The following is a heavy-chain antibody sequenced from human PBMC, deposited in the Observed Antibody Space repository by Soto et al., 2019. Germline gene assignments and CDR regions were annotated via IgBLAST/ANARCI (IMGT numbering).Heavy chain of an antibody. V-gene: IGHV4-4*02. J-gene: IGHJ3*02. CDR2: IYHGGST. CDR1: GGSISSSNW. CDR3: ARENSGYVVPYAFDI. Sequence: SETLSLTCAVSGGSISSSNWWSWVRQPPGKGLEWIGEIYHGGSTNYNPSLKSRVTISVDTSKNQFSLKLSSVTAADTAVYYCARENSGYVVPYAFDIWGQGTMVNVS. D-gene: IGHD5-12*01.